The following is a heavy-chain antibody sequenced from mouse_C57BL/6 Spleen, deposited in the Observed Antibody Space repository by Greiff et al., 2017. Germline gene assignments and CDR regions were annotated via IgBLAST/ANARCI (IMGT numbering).Heavy chain of an antibody. Sequence: VKLMESGPGLVAPSQSLSITCTVSGFSLTSYGVHWVRQPPGKGLEWLVVIWSDGSTTYNPSLNSRLGISEGNSKSQVFLKMTDLQTDDTAMYLCARRGSYYAMDYWGQGTSVTVSS. D-gene: IGHD1-1*02. CDR2: IWSDGST. J-gene: IGHJ4*01. V-gene: IGHV2-6*03. CDR3: ARRGSYYAMDY. CDR1: GFSLTSYG.